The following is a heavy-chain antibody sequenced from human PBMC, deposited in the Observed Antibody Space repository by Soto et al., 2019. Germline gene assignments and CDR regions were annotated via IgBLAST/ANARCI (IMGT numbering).Heavy chain of an antibody. J-gene: IGHJ5*02. D-gene: IGHD5-18*01. CDR2: IYYSGST. CDR3: ARGRGYSYGLDP. CDR1: GGSTRHSSYY. V-gene: IGHV4-61*05. Sequence: SETLSLTCAVSGGSTRHSSYYWSWIRQPPGKGLEWIGYIYYSGSTNYNPSLKSRVTISVDTSKNQFSLSLSSVTAADTAVYYCARGRGYSYGLDPWGQGTLVTVSS.